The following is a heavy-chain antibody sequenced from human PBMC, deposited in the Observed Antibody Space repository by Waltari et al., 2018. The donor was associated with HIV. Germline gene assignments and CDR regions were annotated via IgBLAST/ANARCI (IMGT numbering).Heavy chain of an antibody. J-gene: IGHJ2*01. D-gene: IGHD5-12*01. CDR2: IYYSGST. Sequence: QLQLQESGPGLVKPSETLSLTCTVSGGSISSSSYYWGWIRQPPGKGLEWIGSIYYSGSTYYNPSLKSRVTISVDTSKNQFSLKLSSVTAADTAVYYCARVTDRSGYAYWYFDLWGRGTLVTVSS. CDR3: ARVTDRSGYAYWYFDL. CDR1: GGSISSSSYY. V-gene: IGHV4-39*07.